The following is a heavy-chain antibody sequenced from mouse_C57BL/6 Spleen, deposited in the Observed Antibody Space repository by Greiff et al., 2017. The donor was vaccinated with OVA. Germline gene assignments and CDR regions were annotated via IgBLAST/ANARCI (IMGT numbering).Heavy chain of an antibody. CDR3: TLYSNYVGWFAY. V-gene: IGHV6-3*01. CDR1: GFTFSNYW. Sequence: EVQLQESGGGLVQPGGSMKLSCVASGFTFSNYWMNWVRQSPEKGLEWVAQIRLKSDNYATHYAESVKGRFTISRDDSKSSVYLQMNNLRAEDTGIYYCTLYSNYVGWFAYWGQGTLVTVSA. CDR2: IRLKSDNYAT. D-gene: IGHD2-5*01. J-gene: IGHJ3*01.